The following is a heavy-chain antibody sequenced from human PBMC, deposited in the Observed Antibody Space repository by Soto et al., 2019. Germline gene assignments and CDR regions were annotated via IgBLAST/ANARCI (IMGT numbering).Heavy chain of an antibody. Sequence: SETLSLTCTVSGGSISSYYWSWIRQPPGKGLEWIGYIYHSGSTNYNPSLKSRVTILVDTSKNQFSLKLSSVTAADTSVYYCARGGRYFDWLLLWDFDYWGQGTLVTVS. CDR3: ARGGRYFDWLLLWDFDY. J-gene: IGHJ4*02. D-gene: IGHD3-9*01. CDR1: GGSISSYY. CDR2: IYHSGST. V-gene: IGHV4-59*08.